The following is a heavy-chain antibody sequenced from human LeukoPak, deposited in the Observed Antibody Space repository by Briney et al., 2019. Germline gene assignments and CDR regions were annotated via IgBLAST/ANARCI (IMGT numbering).Heavy chain of an antibody. Sequence: GGSLRLSCTASGFIVSSKYMSWVRQAPGKGLEWVAVIYNNGDTYYTDSVKGRFTISRDNSKNTLYLQMNSLRAEDTAVYYCARSSGVITVAPFDCWGQGTPVTVSS. CDR2: IYNNGDT. CDR3: ARSSGVITVAPFDC. CDR1: GFIVSSKY. J-gene: IGHJ4*02. D-gene: IGHD4-23*01. V-gene: IGHV3-53*01.